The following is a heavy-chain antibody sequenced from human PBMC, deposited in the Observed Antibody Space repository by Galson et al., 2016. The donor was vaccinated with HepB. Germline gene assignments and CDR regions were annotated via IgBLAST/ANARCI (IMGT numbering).Heavy chain of an antibody. CDR3: ARDGSGYYMGY. CDR2: INSDGSST. V-gene: IGHV3-74*03. J-gene: IGHJ4*02. Sequence: SLRPSCEASGFTFTSHWMHWVRQAPGKGLVWVSRINSDGSSTKYADSVKGRFTISRDNAKNTLYLQMNSLRAEDRAVYYCARDGSGYYMGYGGQGTLVTVSS. CDR1: GFTFTSHW. D-gene: IGHD3-22*01.